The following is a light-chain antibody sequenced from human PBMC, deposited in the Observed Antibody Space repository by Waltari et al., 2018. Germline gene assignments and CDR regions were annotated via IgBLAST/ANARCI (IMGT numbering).Light chain of an antibody. CDR3: CSYAGSIGV. CDR1: SSDVGSYNL. J-gene: IGLJ2*01. V-gene: IGLV2-23*02. CDR2: EVS. Sequence: QSALTQPASVSGSPGQSITISCTGTSSDVGSYNLVSWYQQHPGKAPKLMIYEVSKRAAGVSNRFAGSKSGNTASLTIAGLQAEEEAEYYCCSYAGSIGVFGGGTKLTVL.